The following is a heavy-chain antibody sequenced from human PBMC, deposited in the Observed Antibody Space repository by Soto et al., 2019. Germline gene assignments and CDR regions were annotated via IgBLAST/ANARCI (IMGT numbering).Heavy chain of an antibody. CDR2: IKSKTDGGTT. Sequence: GGSLRLSCAASGFTFSNAWMNWVRQAPGKGLEWVGRIKSKTDGGTTDYAAPVKGRLTISRDDSKNTLYLQMNSLKTEDTAVYYCTTESRLEPLYGGPFYYYYYGMDVWGQGTTVTVSS. D-gene: IGHD1-1*01. V-gene: IGHV3-15*07. CDR3: TTESRLEPLYGGPFYYYYYGMDV. J-gene: IGHJ6*02. CDR1: GFTFSNAW.